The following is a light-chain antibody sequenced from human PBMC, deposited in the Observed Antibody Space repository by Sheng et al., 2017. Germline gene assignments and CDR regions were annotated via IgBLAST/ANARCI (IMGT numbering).Light chain of an antibody. CDR3: QQYDAWPRT. J-gene: IGKJ1*01. V-gene: IGKV3D-20*01. CDR2: DAS. Sequence: EIVLTQSPATLSLSPGERATLSCGASQSVRSSYLAWFQQKPGLAPRLLIYDASSRAAGIPDRFSGSGSGTEFTLTVSVLQSEDFAVYYCQQYDAWPRTFGQGTKVEVE. CDR1: QSVRSSY.